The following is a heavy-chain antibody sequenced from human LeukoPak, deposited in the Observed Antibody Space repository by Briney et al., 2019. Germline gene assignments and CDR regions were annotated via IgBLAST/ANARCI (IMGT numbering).Heavy chain of an antibody. J-gene: IGHJ4*02. CDR3: AKDARVVPAYFDY. D-gene: IGHD2-2*01. CDR1: GFTFSSYS. Sequence: PGGSLRLSCAASGFTFSSYSMNWVRQAPGKGLEGVSAISDSGGRTYYADAVKGRCTISGDNYKYTLSLQMNSLRAEDTAVYFCAKDARVVPAYFDYWGQGTLVTVSS. CDR2: ISDSGGRT. V-gene: IGHV3-23*01.